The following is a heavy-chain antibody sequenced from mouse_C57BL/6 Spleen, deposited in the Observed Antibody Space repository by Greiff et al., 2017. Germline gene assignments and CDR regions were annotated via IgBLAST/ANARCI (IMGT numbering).Heavy chain of an antibody. CDR2: IDPETGGT. CDR3: TRDTTDFDY. CDR1: GYTFTDYE. D-gene: IGHD1-1*01. Sequence: VQLQQSGAELVRPGASVTLSCKASGYTFTDYEMHWVKQTPVHGLEWIGAIDPETGGTAYNQKFKGKAILTTDKSSSTAYMELRSLTSEDSAVYYCTRDTTDFDYWGQGTTLTVSS. V-gene: IGHV1-15*01. J-gene: IGHJ2*01.